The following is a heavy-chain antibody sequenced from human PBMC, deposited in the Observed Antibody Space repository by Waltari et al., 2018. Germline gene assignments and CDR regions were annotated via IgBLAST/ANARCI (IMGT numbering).Heavy chain of an antibody. J-gene: IGHJ4*02. V-gene: IGHV3-48*03. CDR2: ISSSVSTI. CDR1: GFTFSSFD. Sequence: EVQLVESGGGLVQPGGSLRLSCAGSGFTFSSFDMTWVRQAPGQGVVRVSYISSSVSTIYYADAVKGRFTISRDNAKNSLYLQMNSLRAEDTAVYYCARVYLYYDFWSGYYTTSPFDYWGQRTLVTVSS. CDR3: ARVYLYYDFWSGYYTTSPFDY. D-gene: IGHD3-3*01.